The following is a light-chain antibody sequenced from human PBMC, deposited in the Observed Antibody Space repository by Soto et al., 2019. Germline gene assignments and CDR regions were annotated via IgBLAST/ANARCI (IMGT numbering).Light chain of an antibody. CDR2: EVS. CDR1: SRDVGNYKY. V-gene: IGLV2-14*01. J-gene: IGLJ1*01. Sequence: QSPLTQPASVSGSPGQSITISCTGTSRDVGNYKYVSLYQQHPGKAPNLMIYEVSSGPSGVYSRFSGAKSGNSASLTISGLQAEDETDYYCFSYTRSGTYVFGTESKVTV. CDR3: FSYTRSGTYV.